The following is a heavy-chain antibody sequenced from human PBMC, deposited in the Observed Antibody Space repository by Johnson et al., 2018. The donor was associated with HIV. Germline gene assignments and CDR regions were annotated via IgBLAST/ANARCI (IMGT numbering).Heavy chain of an antibody. CDR2: ISYDGSNK. V-gene: IGHV3-30-3*01. J-gene: IGHJ3*02. Sequence: QEQLVESGGGVVQPGRSLRLSCAASGFTFSSYALHWVRQAPGKGLEWVAVISYDGSNKYYADSVKGRLTISRDNSKNTLYLQMSSLRAEDTAMYYCGRDMSSRWGMGDACDIWGQGTMVTVSS. D-gene: IGHD6-13*01. CDR3: GRDMSSRWGMGDACDI. CDR1: GFTFSSYA.